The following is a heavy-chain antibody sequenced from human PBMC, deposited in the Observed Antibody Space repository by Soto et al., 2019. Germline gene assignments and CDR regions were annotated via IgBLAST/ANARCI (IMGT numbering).Heavy chain of an antibody. Sequence: GGALRLSCAASGFTFSNYGMHWVRQAPGKGLEWVAFISDDGSNKYYADSMKGRFTMSRDNSKSTLYLQMNSLRVEDTAVYYCTKRRNVLRFLEWSSGMEVWGQGTTVTVSS. CDR3: TKRRNVLRFLEWSSGMEV. CDR2: ISDDGSNK. D-gene: IGHD3-3*01. J-gene: IGHJ6*02. V-gene: IGHV3-30*18. CDR1: GFTFSNYG.